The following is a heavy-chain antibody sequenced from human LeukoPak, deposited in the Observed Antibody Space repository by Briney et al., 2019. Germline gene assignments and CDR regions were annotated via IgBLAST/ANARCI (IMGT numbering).Heavy chain of an antibody. J-gene: IGHJ5*02. V-gene: IGHV3-7*03. CDR2: IKQGGREE. CDR3: ARDNGGWFDT. Sequence: GGSLRLSCVASEFIFSDYWMSWVRQAPGKGLEWVASIKQGGREEKYVSSVKGRFAISRDDAKSTLYLQMDSLSGDDTADYYCARDNGGWFDTWGRGTLVTVSS. CDR1: EFIFSDYW. D-gene: IGHD3-10*01.